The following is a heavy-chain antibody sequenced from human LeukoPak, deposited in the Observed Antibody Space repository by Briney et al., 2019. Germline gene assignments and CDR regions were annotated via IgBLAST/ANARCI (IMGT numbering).Heavy chain of an antibody. Sequence: GASVKVSCKASGGTFSSYAISWVRQAPGQGLEWMGRIIPILGIANYAQKFQGRVTITADKSTSTAYMELSSLRSEGTAVYYCAREPPPNGRAESYYFDYWGQGTLVTVSS. CDR3: AREPPPNGRAESYYFDY. CDR2: IIPILGIA. D-gene: IGHD3-10*01. V-gene: IGHV1-69*04. J-gene: IGHJ4*02. CDR1: GGTFSSYA.